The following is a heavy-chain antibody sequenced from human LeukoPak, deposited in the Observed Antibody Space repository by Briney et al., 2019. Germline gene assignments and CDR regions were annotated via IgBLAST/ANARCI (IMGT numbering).Heavy chain of an antibody. CDR1: GFTFSSYA. V-gene: IGHV3-30*02. CDR2: IRYDGSNK. Sequence: GGSLRLSCAASGFTFSSYAMSWVRQAPGKGLEWAAFIRYDGSNKYYADSVKGRFTISRDNSKNTLYLQMNSLRAEDTAVYYCAKDRGPQPLWFGEFIGYWGQGTLVTVSS. D-gene: IGHD3-10*01. CDR3: AKDRGPQPLWFGEFIGY. J-gene: IGHJ4*02.